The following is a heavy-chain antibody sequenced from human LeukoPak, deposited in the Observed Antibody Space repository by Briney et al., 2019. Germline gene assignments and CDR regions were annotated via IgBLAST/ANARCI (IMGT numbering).Heavy chain of an antibody. CDR3: ARGSRRITMIVAVITTRGNAFDI. D-gene: IGHD3-22*01. J-gene: IGHJ3*02. CDR2: INHSGST. V-gene: IGHV4-34*01. CDR1: GGSFSGYY. Sequence: SETLSLTCAVYGGSFSGYYWSWIRQPPGKGLEWIGEINHSGSTNYNPSLKSRVTISVDTSKNQSSLKLSSVTAADTAVYYCARGSRRITMIVAVITTRGNAFDIWGQGTMVTVSS.